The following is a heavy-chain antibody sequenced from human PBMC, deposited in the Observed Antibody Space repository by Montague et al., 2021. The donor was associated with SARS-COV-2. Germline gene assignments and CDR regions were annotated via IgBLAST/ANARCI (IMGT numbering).Heavy chain of an antibody. CDR3: ARTGLGAYDILTGYTVNAFDM. Sequence: SDTLSLTCTVSGGSITSYYWTWIRQPPGKGLEWVGRIYYSGSTNXNPSLKSRVTISVDTSKNQFSLKLSSVTAADTAVYYCARTGLGAYDILTGYTVNAFDMWGQGTMVTVSS. J-gene: IGHJ3*02. D-gene: IGHD3-9*01. CDR1: GGSITSYY. V-gene: IGHV4-59*07. CDR2: IYYSGST.